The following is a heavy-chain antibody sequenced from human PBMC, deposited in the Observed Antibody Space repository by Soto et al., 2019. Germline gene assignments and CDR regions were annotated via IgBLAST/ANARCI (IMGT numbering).Heavy chain of an antibody. J-gene: IGHJ4*02. CDR1: GGSISTTPYY. D-gene: IGHD2-2*01. CDR2: IYYSGST. V-gene: IGHV4-39*01. CDR3: ARHPLRYCSSTSCYRGFGEIDY. Sequence: PPEPLSLNYTVSGGSISTTPYYWGCIRQHPGKGMEWIGNIYYSGSTYYNPSLKSRVTISVDTSKNQCSLKLSSMTAADTAVYYCARHPLRYCSSTSCYRGFGEIDYWGQGTLVTVS.